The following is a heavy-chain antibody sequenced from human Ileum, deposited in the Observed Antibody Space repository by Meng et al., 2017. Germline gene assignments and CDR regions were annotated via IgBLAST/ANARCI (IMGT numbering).Heavy chain of an antibody. Sequence: QLRLQESGPGLVKPSETLSLTCSVSSGSFTNNNYYWVWVRRPPGKGLEWIGSIYYGGSTYSNPSLKSRVTISVDTSTNQFSLKLISVTAADTAVYYCARRAHYGDPPRWGQGTLVTVSS. CDR1: SGSFTNNNYY. V-gene: IGHV4-39*01. D-gene: IGHD4-17*01. CDR2: IYYGGST. CDR3: ARRAHYGDPPR. J-gene: IGHJ4*02.